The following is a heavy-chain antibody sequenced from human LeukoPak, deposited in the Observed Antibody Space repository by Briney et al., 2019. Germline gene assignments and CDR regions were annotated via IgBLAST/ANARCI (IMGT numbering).Heavy chain of an antibody. V-gene: IGHV3-23*01. CDR2: ISGSGGST. D-gene: IGHD6-19*01. J-gene: IGHJ4*02. CDR3: AKGPGYSSGWYFSCYFDY. Sequence: PGGSLRLSCAASGFTFSSYAMTWVRQAPGKGLEWVSGISGSGGSTYYADSVKGRFTNSRDNSKNTLYLQMNSLRAEDTAVYYCAKGPGYSSGWYFSCYFDYWGQGTLVTVSS. CDR1: GFTFSSYA.